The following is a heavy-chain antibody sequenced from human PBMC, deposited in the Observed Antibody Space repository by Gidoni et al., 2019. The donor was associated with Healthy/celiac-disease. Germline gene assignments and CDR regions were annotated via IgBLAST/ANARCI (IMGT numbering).Heavy chain of an antibody. CDR2: INHRGST. Sequence: QVQLQQWGAGLLTPSETLSLTCAVYGGSFSRYYWSWIRQPPGKGLEWIGEINHRGSTNYNPSLKSRVNITVDTSKNQFAMKLSSVTAADTAVYYCAREAGIAAAGTGNWFDPWGQGTLVTVSS. V-gene: IGHV4-34*01. CDR1: GGSFSRYY. J-gene: IGHJ5*02. CDR3: AREAGIAAAGTGNWFDP. D-gene: IGHD6-13*01.